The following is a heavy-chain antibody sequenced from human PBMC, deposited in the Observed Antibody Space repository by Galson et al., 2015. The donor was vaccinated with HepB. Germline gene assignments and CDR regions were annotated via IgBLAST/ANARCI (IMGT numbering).Heavy chain of an antibody. Sequence: SLRLSCAASGFTLSWSAMSWVRQAPGRGLEWVSIIYSGGSTYYTDSVMGRFTISRNNSQNTLYLQMNSLRAEDTAVYYCARWRDGHNSLMDVWGQGTTFSVSS. CDR1: GFTLSWSA. V-gene: IGHV3-53*01. CDR2: IYSGGST. J-gene: IGHJ6*02. D-gene: IGHD5-24*01. CDR3: ARWRDGHNSLMDV.